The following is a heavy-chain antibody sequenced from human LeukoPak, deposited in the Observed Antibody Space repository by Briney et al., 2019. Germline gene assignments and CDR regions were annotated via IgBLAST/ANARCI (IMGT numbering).Heavy chain of an antibody. D-gene: IGHD3-22*01. CDR1: GGTFSSYA. CDR3: ARVHNHYYDSSGYYFPHFDY. V-gene: IGHV1-69*13. J-gene: IGHJ4*02. Sequence: ASVKVSCKASGGTFSSYAISWVRQAPGQGLEWMGGIIPIFGTANYAQKFQGRVTITADESTSTAYMELSSLRSEDTAVYYCARVHNHYYDSSGYYFPHFDYWGQGTLVTVSS. CDR2: IIPIFGTA.